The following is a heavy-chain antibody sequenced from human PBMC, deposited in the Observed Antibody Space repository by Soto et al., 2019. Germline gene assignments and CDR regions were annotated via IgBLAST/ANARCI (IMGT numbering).Heavy chain of an antibody. Sequence: QVQLQESGPGLVKPSETLSLTCTVSGCSISSYYWSWIRQPPGKGLEWIGYIYYSGSTKYNPSLKSRVTIPVDTSKNQFSLKLSSVTAADTAVYYCARHGTYSGSFPFDYWGQGSLVTVSS. V-gene: IGHV4-59*08. CDR3: ARHGTYSGSFPFDY. CDR2: IYYSGST. J-gene: IGHJ4*02. D-gene: IGHD1-26*01. CDR1: GCSISSYY.